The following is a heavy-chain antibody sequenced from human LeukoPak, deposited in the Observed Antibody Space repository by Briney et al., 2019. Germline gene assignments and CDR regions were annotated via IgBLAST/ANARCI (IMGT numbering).Heavy chain of an antibody. J-gene: IGHJ4*02. CDR2: IYHSGST. V-gene: IGHV4-30-2*01. CDR3: AGLVATIGRAFDY. D-gene: IGHD5-12*01. CDR1: GGSISSGGYS. Sequence: PSETLSLTCAVSGGSISSGGYSWSWIRQPPGKGLEWIGYIYHSGSTYYNPSLKSRVTISVDRSKNQFSPKLSSVTAADTAVYYCAGLVATIGRAFDYWGQGTLVTVSS.